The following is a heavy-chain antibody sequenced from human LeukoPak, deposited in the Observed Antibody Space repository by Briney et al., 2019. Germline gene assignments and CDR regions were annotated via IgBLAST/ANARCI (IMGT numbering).Heavy chain of an antibody. V-gene: IGHV1-3*01. CDR3: ARSGADWSCDN. CDR1: GYAFSLYD. J-gene: IGHJ4*02. Sequence: SVKVSCKASGYAFSLYDVQWVRPASGQTLQWMGWINSGTGDGKYSQNFQGRLTMTSDTSATTLYMELNSLTFEDTAVYYCARSGADWSCDNWGQGTLVTVSS. D-gene: IGHD2-21*01. CDR2: INSGTGDG.